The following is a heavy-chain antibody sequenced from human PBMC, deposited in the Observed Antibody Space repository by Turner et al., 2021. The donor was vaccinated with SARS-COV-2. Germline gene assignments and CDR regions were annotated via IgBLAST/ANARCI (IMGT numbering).Heavy chain of an antibody. CDR2: ISYDGSGT. J-gene: IGHJ4*02. CDR3: VTGSYFRELAY. Sequence: QVQLVESGGGVVQPGRSLRLSCAASGFTFSSYAMHWVRQAPGKGLEWVAVISYDGSGTYYADSVKGRFTVSRDNSKNMVYFQMDSLRAEDTAVYYCVTGSYFRELAYWGQGTLVTVSS. CDR1: GFTFSSYA. V-gene: IGHV3-30-3*01. D-gene: IGHD1-26*01.